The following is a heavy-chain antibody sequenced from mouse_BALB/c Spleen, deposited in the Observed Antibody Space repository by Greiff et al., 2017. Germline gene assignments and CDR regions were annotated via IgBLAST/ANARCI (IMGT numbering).Heavy chain of an antibody. CDR1: GYTFTDYA. Sequence: QVQLQQSGAELVRPGVSVKISCKGSGYTFTDYAMHWVKQSHAKSLEWIGVISTYYGDASYNQKFKGKATMTVDKSSSTAYMELARLTSEDSAIYYCASTMITWFAYWGQGTLVTVSA. V-gene: IGHV1S137*01. J-gene: IGHJ3*01. D-gene: IGHD2-4*01. CDR3: ASTMITWFAY. CDR2: ISTYYGDA.